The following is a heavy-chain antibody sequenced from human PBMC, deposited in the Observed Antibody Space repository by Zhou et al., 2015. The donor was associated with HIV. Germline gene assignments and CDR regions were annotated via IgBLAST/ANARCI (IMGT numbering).Heavy chain of an antibody. V-gene: IGHV1-69*13. CDR1: GGIFSSQA. CDR2: IIPIFGIA. D-gene: IGHD3-10*01. Sequence: QVQLVQSGAEVKKPGSSVKVSCKASGGIFSSQAISWVRQAPGQGLEWIGGIIPIFGIAKYSQKFQGRVTISADESTTTAYMELSSLKSDDSAVYYCARRMVRGVITSYSYFDYWGQGTLVTVSS. J-gene: IGHJ4*02. CDR3: ARRMVRGVITSYSYFDY.